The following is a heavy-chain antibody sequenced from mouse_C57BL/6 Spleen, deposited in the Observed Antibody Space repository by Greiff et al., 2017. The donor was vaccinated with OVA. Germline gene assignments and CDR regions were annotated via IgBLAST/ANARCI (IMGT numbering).Heavy chain of an antibody. Sequence: EVKLVESGGGLVKPGGSLKLSCAASGFTFSSYAMSWVRQTPEKRLEWVATISDGGSYTYYPDNVKGRFTISRDNAKNNLYLKMSHLESEDTAMYYCARDQGRVTTRGYFDDWGQGTTLTVSS. V-gene: IGHV5-4*01. CDR2: ISDGGSYT. CDR3: ARDQGRVTTRGYFDD. CDR1: GFTFSSYA. J-gene: IGHJ2*01. D-gene: IGHD2-2*01.